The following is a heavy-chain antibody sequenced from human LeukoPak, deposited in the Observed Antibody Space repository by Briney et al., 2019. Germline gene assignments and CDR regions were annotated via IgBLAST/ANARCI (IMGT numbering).Heavy chain of an antibody. Sequence: NTSETLSLTCTVSGGSISSYYWSWIRQPPGKGLEWIGYIYYSGNTNYNPSLKSRVTISVDTSKNQFSLKLSSVTAADTAVYYCARKSRGYSGSYDYWGQGTLVTVSS. J-gene: IGHJ4*02. CDR2: IYYSGNT. CDR1: GGSISSYY. V-gene: IGHV4-59*01. D-gene: IGHD1-26*01. CDR3: ARKSRGYSGSYDY.